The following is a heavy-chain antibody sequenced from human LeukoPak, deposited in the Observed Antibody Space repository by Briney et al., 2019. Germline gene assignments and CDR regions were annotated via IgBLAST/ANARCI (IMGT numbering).Heavy chain of an antibody. Sequence: GALRLFWAASGFNFRNYGMDWVRPAPGKGLEWGAGIWYDGSNKYYADYVKGRFTISRDNSKNTLYLQMNSLRAEDTAVYYCARDVNTAYYYGMDVWGQGTTVTVSS. J-gene: IGHJ6*02. CDR1: GFNFRNYG. V-gene: IGHV3-33*01. CDR2: IWYDGSNK. CDR3: ARDVNTAYYYGMDV. D-gene: IGHD2/OR15-2a*01.